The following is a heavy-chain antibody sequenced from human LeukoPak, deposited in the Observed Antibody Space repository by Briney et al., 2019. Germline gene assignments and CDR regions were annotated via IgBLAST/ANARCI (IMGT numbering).Heavy chain of an antibody. CDR3: ARTVEGHFDF. D-gene: IGHD5-24*01. Sequence: GGSLRLSCVASAFTFKTYTLNWVRQTPGKGLEWVSYISTAGNLINYADSVRGRFTISRDNAKNSLYLYMNSLTPEDTAGYYCARTVEGHFDFRGQGTLVTVSS. J-gene: IGHJ4*02. CDR2: ISTAGNLI. V-gene: IGHV3-21*01. CDR1: AFTFKTYT.